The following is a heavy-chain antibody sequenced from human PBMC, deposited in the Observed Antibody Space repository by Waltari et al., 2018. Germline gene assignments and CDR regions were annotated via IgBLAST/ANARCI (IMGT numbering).Heavy chain of an antibody. D-gene: IGHD2-2*01. V-gene: IGHV5-51*01. CDR2: IYPGDADT. CDR3: ARVVVPAANRFDY. J-gene: IGHJ4*02. Sequence: EVQLVQSGAEVKKPGESLKISCKGSGYSFTSYWIGWVRQMPGKGLQWMGIIYPGDADTRYGPAFQGQVTISADKSSNTAYLQWSSLKASDTAMYYCARVVVPAANRFDYWGQGTLVTVSS. CDR1: GYSFTSYW.